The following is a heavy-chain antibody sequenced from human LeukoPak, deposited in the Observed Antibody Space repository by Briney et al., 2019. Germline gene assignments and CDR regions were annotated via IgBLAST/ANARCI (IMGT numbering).Heavy chain of an antibody. J-gene: IGHJ3*02. V-gene: IGHV4-59*01. Sequence: SETLSLTCTVSGGSISSYYWSWIRQPPGKGLEWIGYTYYSGSTNYNPSLKSRVTISVDTSKNQFSLKLSSVTAADTAVYYCARERYYDSSGYYYKAFDIWGQGTMVTVSS. CDR1: GGSISSYY. CDR3: ARERYYDSSGYYYKAFDI. D-gene: IGHD3-22*01. CDR2: TYYSGST.